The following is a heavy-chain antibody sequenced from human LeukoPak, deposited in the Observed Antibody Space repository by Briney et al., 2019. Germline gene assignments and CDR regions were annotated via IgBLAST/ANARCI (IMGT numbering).Heavy chain of an antibody. J-gene: IGHJ6*02. D-gene: IGHD4-17*01. CDR3: ARDLNDDGDSSYYYYYGMDV. CDR2: ISSSSSYI. Sequence: GGSLRLSCAASGFTFSSYSMNWVRQAPGKGLEWVSSISSSSSYIYYADSVKGRFTISRDNAQSSLYLQMNSLRAEDTAVYYCARDLNDDGDSSYYYYYGMDVWGQGATVTVSS. CDR1: GFTFSSYS. V-gene: IGHV3-21*01.